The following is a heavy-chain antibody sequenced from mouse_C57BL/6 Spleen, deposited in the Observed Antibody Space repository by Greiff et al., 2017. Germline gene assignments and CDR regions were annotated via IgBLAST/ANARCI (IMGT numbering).Heavy chain of an antibody. CDR1: GFTFSSYG. CDR2: ISSGGSYT. CDR3: ARRGVTTWYFDV. J-gene: IGHJ1*03. V-gene: IGHV5-6*02. D-gene: IGHD2-1*01. Sequence: EVKLMESGGDLVKPGGSLKLSCAASGFTFSSYGMSWVRQTPDKRLEWVATISSGGSYTYYPDSVKGRFTISRDNAKNTLYLQMSSLKSEDTAMYYCARRGVTTWYFDVWGTGTTVTVSS.